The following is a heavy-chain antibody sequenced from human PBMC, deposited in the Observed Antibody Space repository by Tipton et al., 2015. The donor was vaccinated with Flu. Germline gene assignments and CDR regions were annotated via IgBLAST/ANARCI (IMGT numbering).Heavy chain of an antibody. Sequence: LRLSCAVSGDSISSRYYWAWIRQPPGRGLEWIGNINPNGNAYHNPSLKSRVTISVDRSKNRFPLKVSSVTAADTAVYYCARRDFSNYVSEPKNWFDPWGQGTLVTVSS. V-gene: IGHV4-38-2*01. CDR2: INPNGNA. D-gene: IGHD4-11*01. J-gene: IGHJ5*02. CDR1: GDSISSRYY. CDR3: ARRDFSNYVSEPKNWFDP.